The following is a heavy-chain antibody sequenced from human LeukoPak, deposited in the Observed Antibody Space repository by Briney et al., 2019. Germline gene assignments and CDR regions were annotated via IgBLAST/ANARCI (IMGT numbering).Heavy chain of an antibody. Sequence: GSVKVSCKASGYTFTSYGISWVRQAPGQGLEWMGWISVYNGNTNYAQKLQGRVTMTTDTPTSTAYMELRSLRSDDTAVYYCARGEHIVVVTAIPAGAFDIWGQGTMVTVSS. D-gene: IGHD2-21*02. CDR3: ARGEHIVVVTAIPAGAFDI. J-gene: IGHJ3*02. CDR1: GYTFTSYG. CDR2: ISVYNGNT. V-gene: IGHV1-18*01.